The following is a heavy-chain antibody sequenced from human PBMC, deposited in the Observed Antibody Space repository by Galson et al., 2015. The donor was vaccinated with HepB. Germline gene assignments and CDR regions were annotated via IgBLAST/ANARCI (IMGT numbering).Heavy chain of an antibody. Sequence: SLRLSCAASGFTFSSYAMHWVRQAPGKGLEWVAVISYDGSNKYYADSVKGRFTISRDNSKNTLYLQMNSLRAEDTAVYYCARDYGYYGSGSPDPLEYGMDVWGQGTTVTVSS. CDR3: ARDYGYYGSGSPDPLEYGMDV. V-gene: IGHV3-30*04. CDR1: GFTFSSYA. CDR2: ISYDGSNK. J-gene: IGHJ6*02. D-gene: IGHD3-10*01.